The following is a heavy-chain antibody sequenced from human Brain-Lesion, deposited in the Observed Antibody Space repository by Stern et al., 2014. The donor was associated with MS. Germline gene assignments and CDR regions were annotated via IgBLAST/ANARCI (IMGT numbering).Heavy chain of an antibody. V-gene: IGHV4-31*03. CDR2: IYYTGSA. D-gene: IGHD3-22*01. J-gene: IGHJ4*02. CDR3: ARGARYSDSSGYYFYFDY. Sequence: VQLVESGPGLVKPSQTLPLTCTVSGGSINSGGYSWSWIRQYPGKGLEWIGYIYYTGSAYYDPSLKSRLSMSIDTSKNQFSLNLNSVTAADTAVYYCARGARYSDSSGYYFYFDYWGQGTLVTVSS. CDR1: GGSINSGGYS.